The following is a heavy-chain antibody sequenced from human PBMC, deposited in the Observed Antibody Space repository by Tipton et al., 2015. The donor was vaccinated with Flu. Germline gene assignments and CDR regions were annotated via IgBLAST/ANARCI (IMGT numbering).Heavy chain of an antibody. CDR1: GGSISSSSYY. CDR2: IYYSGST. CDR3: ARGFLYYGGNSADY. D-gene: IGHD4-23*01. V-gene: IGHV4-39*07. Sequence: TLSLTCTVSGGSISSSSYYWGWIRQPPGKGLEWIGSIYYSGSTYYNPSLKSRVTISVDTSKNQFSLKLSSVTAADTAVYYCARGFLYYGGNSADYWGQGTLVTVSS. J-gene: IGHJ4*02.